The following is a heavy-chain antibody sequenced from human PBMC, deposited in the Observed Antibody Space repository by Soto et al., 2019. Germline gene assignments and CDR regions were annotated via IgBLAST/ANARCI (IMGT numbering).Heavy chain of an antibody. Sequence: PSETLSLTCTVSGGSVSSGSYYWSWIRQPPGKGLEWIGYIYYSGSTNYNPSLKSRVTISVDTSKNQFSLKLSSVTAADTAVYYCARVAWESDFDYWGQGTLVTVSS. V-gene: IGHV4-61*01. J-gene: IGHJ4*02. CDR1: GGSVSSGSYY. D-gene: IGHD1-26*01. CDR3: ARVAWESDFDY. CDR2: IYYSGST.